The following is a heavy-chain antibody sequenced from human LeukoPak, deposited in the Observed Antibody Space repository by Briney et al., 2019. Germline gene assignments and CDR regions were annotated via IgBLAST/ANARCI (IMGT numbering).Heavy chain of an antibody. J-gene: IGHJ5*02. CDR2: INPNSGGT. Sequence: ASVKVSCKASGYTFTGYYMHWVRQAPGQGLEWMGWINPNSGGTNYAQKFQGRVTMTRDTSISTAYMELSRLRSDDTAVYYCARAAVAGTDWFDPWGQGTLVTASS. CDR3: ARAAVAGTDWFDP. CDR1: GYTFTGYY. D-gene: IGHD6-19*01. V-gene: IGHV1-2*02.